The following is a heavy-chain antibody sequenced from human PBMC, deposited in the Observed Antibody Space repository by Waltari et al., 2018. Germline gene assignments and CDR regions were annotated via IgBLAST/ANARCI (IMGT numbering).Heavy chain of an antibody. CDR2: MNPNNNYP. D-gene: IGHD1-26*01. Sequence: QVQLVQSGAEVRKPGASVKVSCKTSGYTFTDSYIHWVRQAPGHGLEWRGRMNPNNNYPIYEQKFQGRVNMTRDTSITTAYMELSSLTSDDTALYYCVTQRPWEDYWGQGTRVTVSP. CDR1: GYTFTDSY. J-gene: IGHJ4*02. V-gene: IGHV1-2*06. CDR3: VTQRPWEDY.